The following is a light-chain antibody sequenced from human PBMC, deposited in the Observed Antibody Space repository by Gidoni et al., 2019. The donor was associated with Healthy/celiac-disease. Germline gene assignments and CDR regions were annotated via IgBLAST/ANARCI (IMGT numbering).Light chain of an antibody. CDR3: QQYGSSPGT. Sequence: EIVLTQSPGTLSVSPGERATLSCRASQSVSSSYLAWYQQKPGQAPRLLIYGASSRATGIPDRFSGSGFGTDFTLTISRLEPEDFAVYYCQQYGSSPGTFGQXTKVEIK. J-gene: IGKJ1*01. V-gene: IGKV3-20*01. CDR1: QSVSSSY. CDR2: GAS.